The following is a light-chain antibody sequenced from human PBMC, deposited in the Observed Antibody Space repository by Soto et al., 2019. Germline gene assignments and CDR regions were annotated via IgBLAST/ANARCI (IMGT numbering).Light chain of an antibody. CDR3: QQYYSYPLT. V-gene: IGKV1-8*01. J-gene: IGKJ4*01. Sequence: AIRMTQSPSSFSASTGARVTITCRASQGISSYLAWYQQKPGKAPKLLIYAASTLQSGVPSRFSGSGSGTDFTLAISCLQSEDFATYYCQQYYSYPLTFGGGTKVEIK. CDR2: AAS. CDR1: QGISSY.